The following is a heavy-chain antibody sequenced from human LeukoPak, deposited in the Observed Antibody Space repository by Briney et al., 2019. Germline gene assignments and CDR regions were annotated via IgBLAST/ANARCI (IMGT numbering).Heavy chain of an antibody. CDR1: GGTFSSYA. Sequence: SVKVSCKASGGTFSSYAISWVRQAPGQGLEWMGGIIPIFGTANYAQKFQGRVTITADESTSTAYMELSRLRSDDTAVYYCARTGFGGATDAFDIWGQGTMVTVSS. CDR2: IIPIFGTA. D-gene: IGHD3-16*01. CDR3: ARTGFGGATDAFDI. V-gene: IGHV1-69*13. J-gene: IGHJ3*02.